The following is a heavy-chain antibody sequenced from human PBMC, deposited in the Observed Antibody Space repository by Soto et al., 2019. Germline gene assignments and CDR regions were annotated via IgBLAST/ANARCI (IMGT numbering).Heavy chain of an antibody. CDR1: GDSISSYY. CDR3: ARYSRSSTYFAS. V-gene: IGHV4-59*01. D-gene: IGHD5-18*01. Sequence: QVQLQESGPGLVKPSETLSLTCTVSGDSISSYYWSWIRQPPGKGLEWIGYIYYSGNTNYNPSLNVRVTHSVGTSKNQFSLKLSSVTAADTAVYYCARYSRSSTYFASWGQGTLVTVSS. CDR2: IYYSGNT. J-gene: IGHJ4*02.